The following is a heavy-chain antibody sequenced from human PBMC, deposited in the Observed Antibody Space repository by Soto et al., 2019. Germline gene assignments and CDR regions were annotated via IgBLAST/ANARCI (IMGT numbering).Heavy chain of an antibody. CDR1: GYTFTNKV. J-gene: IGHJ4*02. CDR2: VNAGNDNT. CDR3: AREVPYGYSRVDY. D-gene: IGHD5-18*01. Sequence: QVHLVQSGAEVKKPGASVKVSCKTSGYTFTNKVIHWVRQAPGQRLEWMGWVNAGNDNTKWSREFQGRLTLTKDTSATTAYMERSSLTSEDTAIYFCAREVPYGYSRVDYWGQGTLVTVSS. V-gene: IGHV1-3*01.